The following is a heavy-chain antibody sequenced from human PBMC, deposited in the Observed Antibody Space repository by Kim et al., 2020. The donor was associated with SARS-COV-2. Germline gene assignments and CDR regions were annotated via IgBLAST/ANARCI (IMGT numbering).Heavy chain of an antibody. CDR2: ISGDGGST. CDR1: GFTFDDYA. Sequence: GGSLRLSCAASGFTFDDYAMHWVRQAPGKGLEWVSLISGDGGSTYYADSVKGRFTISRDNSKNSLYLQMNSLRTEDTALYYCAKVLVESRDGYNHNANWGRGYYYYGMDVWGQGTTVTVSS. D-gene: IGHD7-27*01. V-gene: IGHV3-43*02. CDR3: AKVLVESRDGYNHNANWGRGYYYYGMDV. J-gene: IGHJ6*02.